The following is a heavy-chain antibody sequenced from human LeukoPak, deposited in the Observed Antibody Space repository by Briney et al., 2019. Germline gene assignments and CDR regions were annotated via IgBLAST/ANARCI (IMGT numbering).Heavy chain of an antibody. CDR3: ARARYDILTGYSDDAFDI. Sequence: SETLSLTCTVSGGSISSYYWSWIRQPAGKGLEWIGRIYTSGSTNYNPSLKSRVTMSVDTSKNQFSLKLSSVTAADTAMYYCARARYDILTGYSDDAFDIWGQGTMVTVSS. CDR1: GGSISSYY. CDR2: IYTSGST. V-gene: IGHV4-4*07. D-gene: IGHD3-9*01. J-gene: IGHJ3*02.